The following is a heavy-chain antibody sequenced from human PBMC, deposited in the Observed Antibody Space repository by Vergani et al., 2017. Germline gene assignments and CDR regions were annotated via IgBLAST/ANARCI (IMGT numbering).Heavy chain of an antibody. D-gene: IGHD3-22*01. CDR1: GFTFSSYA. V-gene: IGHV3-9*01. CDR2: ISWNSGSI. Sequence: EVPLLESGGGLVQPGGSLRLSCAASGFTFSSYAMHWVRPAPGKGREWVSGISWNSGSIGYADSVKGRFTISRDNAKNSLYLQMNSLRAEDTALYYCAMGQYYYDRRGSWGQGTLVSVSS. CDR3: AMGQYYYDRRGS. J-gene: IGHJ5*02.